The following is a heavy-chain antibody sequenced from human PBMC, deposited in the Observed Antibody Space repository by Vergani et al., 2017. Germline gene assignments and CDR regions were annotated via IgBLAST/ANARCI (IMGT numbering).Heavy chain of an antibody. J-gene: IGHJ5*02. V-gene: IGHV3-33*01. CDR2: TWYDGNNK. Sequence: VPLVESGGGVVQPGRSLRLSCAASGFTFNQYGMQWVRQAPGKGLEWVAVTWYDGNNKQYADSVKGRFTISRDNSKSKMYLQMNSLRDEDTGVYYCARDWRLLYNRFYPWGQGTLVTVSS. CDR1: GFTFNQYG. D-gene: IGHD1-14*01. CDR3: ARDWRLLYNRFYP.